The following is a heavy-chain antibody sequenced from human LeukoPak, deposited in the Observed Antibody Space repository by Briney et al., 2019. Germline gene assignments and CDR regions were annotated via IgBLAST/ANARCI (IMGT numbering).Heavy chain of an antibody. CDR1: GFTVSSNY. D-gene: IGHD2-8*02. CDR3: AKDRVPDGVWSIDY. CDR2: IYNSGGS. V-gene: IGHV3-53*01. J-gene: IGHJ4*02. Sequence: GGSLRLSCAASGFTVSSNYMSWVRQAPGKGLEWVSGIYNSGGSEYADSVKGRYTISRDNSKNTVYLQMNSLRVEDTAVYFCAKDRVPDGVWSIDYWGQGTLVTVSS.